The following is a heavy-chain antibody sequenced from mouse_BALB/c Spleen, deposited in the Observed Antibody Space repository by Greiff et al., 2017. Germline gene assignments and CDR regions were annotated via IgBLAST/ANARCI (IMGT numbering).Heavy chain of an antibody. CDR1: GYTFTSYV. D-gene: IGHD2-1*01. Sequence: EVHLVESGPELVKPGASVKMSCKASGYTFTSYVMHWVKQKPGQGLEWIGYINPYNDGTKYNEKFKGKATLTSDKSSSTAYMELSSLTSEDSAVYYCASGGNYGFAYWGQGTLVTVSA. V-gene: IGHV1-14*01. CDR3: ASGGNYGFAY. CDR2: INPYNDGT. J-gene: IGHJ3*01.